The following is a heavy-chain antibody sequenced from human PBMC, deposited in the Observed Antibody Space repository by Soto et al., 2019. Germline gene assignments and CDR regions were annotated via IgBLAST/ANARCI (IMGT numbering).Heavy chain of an antibody. Sequence: ASVKVSCKASGYTFTNYAIHWLRQAPGQRLEWMGWINAGNGNTKYSQKFQGRVTITRDTSASTAYMELSSLRSEDSAVYYCASTTVMVHNWFDPWGQGALVTVSS. CDR2: INAGNGNT. CDR3: ASTTVMVHNWFDP. D-gene: IGHD5-18*01. J-gene: IGHJ5*02. V-gene: IGHV1-3*01. CDR1: GYTFTNYA.